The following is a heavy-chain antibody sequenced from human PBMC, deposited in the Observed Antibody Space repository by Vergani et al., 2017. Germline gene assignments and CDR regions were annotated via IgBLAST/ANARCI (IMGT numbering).Heavy chain of an antibody. V-gene: IGHV4-61*02. J-gene: IGHJ5*02. CDR2: IYTTGST. CDR3: TRHWAVVAANNWFDP. CDR1: GDSIFSGNYY. D-gene: IGHD2-15*01. Sequence: QVQLQESGPGLVKPSQTLSLTCAVSGDSIFSGNYYWNWIRQPAENELEWIGRIYTTGSTDYNPSLKSRVTMSLDSSRSHFSLRLSSVTAADTAVYYCTRHWAVVAANNWFDPWGQGTLVTVSS.